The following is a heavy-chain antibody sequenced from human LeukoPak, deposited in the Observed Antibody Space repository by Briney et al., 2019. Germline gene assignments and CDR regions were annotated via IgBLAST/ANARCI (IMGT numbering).Heavy chain of an antibody. D-gene: IGHD5-24*01. CDR1: GFTFSNFG. CDR2: ISYDGGKK. J-gene: IGHJ4*02. Sequence: PGGSLRLSCVASGFTFSNFGMHWVRQAPGKGLEWVSVISYDGGKKFYADSLKGRVTISRDNSKNTLYLQINSLRIEDTAVYFCAKDRADGYNFSGDYWGQGTLVTVFS. V-gene: IGHV3-30*18. CDR3: AKDRADGYNFSGDY.